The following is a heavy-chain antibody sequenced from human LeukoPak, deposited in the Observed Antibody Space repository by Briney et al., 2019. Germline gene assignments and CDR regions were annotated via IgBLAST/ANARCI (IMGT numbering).Heavy chain of an antibody. CDR1: GFTFSSYE. V-gene: IGHV3-48*03. CDR2: ISSSGSTI. D-gene: IGHD1-26*01. J-gene: IGHJ4*02. Sequence: GGSLRLSCAASGFTFSSYEMNWVRQAPGKGLEWVSYISSSGSTIYYADSVKGRFTISRDNAKNSLYLQMNSLRAEDTAVYYCARVGSYYPPGPNDYWGQGTLVTVSS. CDR3: ARVGSYYPPGPNDY.